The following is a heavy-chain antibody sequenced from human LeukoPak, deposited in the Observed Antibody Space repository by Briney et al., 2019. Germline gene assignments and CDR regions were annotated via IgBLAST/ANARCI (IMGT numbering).Heavy chain of an antibody. Sequence: PGGSLRLSCAASGFTFSSYAMHWVRQAPGKGLEWVAVISYDGSNKYYADSVKGRFTISRDDSKNTLYLQMNSLRAEDTAVYYCARDPKWEPAEGCFGYWGQGTLVTVSS. V-gene: IGHV3-30-3*01. J-gene: IGHJ4*02. CDR3: ARDPKWEPAEGCFGY. D-gene: IGHD1-26*01. CDR2: ISYDGSNK. CDR1: GFTFSSYA.